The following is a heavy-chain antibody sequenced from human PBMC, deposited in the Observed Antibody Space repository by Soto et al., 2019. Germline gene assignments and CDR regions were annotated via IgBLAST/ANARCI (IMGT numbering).Heavy chain of an antibody. CDR3: XXXXXXXXTIFDY. CDR1: GYTFTNYY. V-gene: IGHV1-46*01. J-gene: IGHJ4*02. CDR2: INPSGGST. D-gene: IGHD3-3*01. Sequence: QVQLVQSGAEVKKPGASVKVSCKASGYTFTNYYMHWVRQAPGQGLEWMGIINPSGGSTSYAQKFQGRVTMTRDASTSTVYMEXXXXXXXXXXXXXXXXXXXXXXTIFDYWGQGTLVTXXS.